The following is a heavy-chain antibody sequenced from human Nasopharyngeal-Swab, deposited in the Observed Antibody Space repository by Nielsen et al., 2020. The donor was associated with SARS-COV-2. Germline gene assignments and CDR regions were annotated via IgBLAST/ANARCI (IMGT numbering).Heavy chain of an antibody. J-gene: IGHJ5*02. CDR3: AATSVLRFLEWLNNWFDP. D-gene: IGHD3-3*01. V-gene: IGHV4-39*01. CDR2: IYYSGST. Sequence: SETLPFTCTVSGGSISSSSYYWGWIRQPPGKGLEWIGSIYYSGSTYYNPSLKSRVTISVDTSKNQFSLKLSSVTAADTAVYYCAATSVLRFLEWLNNWFDPWGQGTLVTVSS. CDR1: GGSISSSSYY.